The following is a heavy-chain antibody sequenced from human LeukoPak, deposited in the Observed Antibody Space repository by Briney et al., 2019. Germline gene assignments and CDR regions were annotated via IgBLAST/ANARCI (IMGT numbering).Heavy chain of an antibody. D-gene: IGHD2-2*01. J-gene: IGHJ4*02. CDR1: GGSISSYY. V-gene: IGHV4-59*01. Sequence: KPSETLSLTCTVSGGSISSYYWSWIRHPPGKGLEGIGYIYYSGSTNYNPSLNSRVTISVDTSKTQFYLKLSSVTAADTAVYYCARDLGSTSHYMDSWGQGTLVTVSP. CDR3: ARDLGSTSHYMDS. CDR2: IYYSGST.